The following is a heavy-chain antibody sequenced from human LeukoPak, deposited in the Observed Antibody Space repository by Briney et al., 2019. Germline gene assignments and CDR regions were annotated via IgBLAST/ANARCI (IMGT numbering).Heavy chain of an antibody. CDR1: GFTFDDYA. D-gene: IGHD6-19*01. V-gene: IGHV3-9*03. CDR2: ISWNSGSI. Sequence: PGGSLRLSCAASGFTFDDYAMHWVRQAPGKGLEWVSGISWNSGSIGYADSVKGRFTISRDNAKNSLYLQMNSLRAEDMALYYCAKGEVAVAGTVDYWGQGTLVTVSS. CDR3: AKGEVAVAGTVDY. J-gene: IGHJ4*02.